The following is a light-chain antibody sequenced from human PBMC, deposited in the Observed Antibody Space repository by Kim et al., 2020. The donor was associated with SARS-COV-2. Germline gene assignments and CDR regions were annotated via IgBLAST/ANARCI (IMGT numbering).Light chain of an antibody. J-gene: IGLJ2*01. V-gene: IGLV3-9*01. CDR1: NIGSKY. CDR2: RDS. CDR3: QVWDSSTVV. Sequence: SVALGQTARITCGGNNIGSKYVHWYQQKPGQAPVLVIYRDSNRPSGIPERFSGSNSGNTATLTISRAQAGDEADYYCQVWDSSTVVFGGGTQLTVL.